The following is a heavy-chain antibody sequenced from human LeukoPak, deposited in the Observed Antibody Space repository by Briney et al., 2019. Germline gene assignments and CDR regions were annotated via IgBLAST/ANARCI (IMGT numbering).Heavy chain of an antibody. Sequence: PGGPVRLFCSASGFTFSNYRMHGVRPPPGKGVEWVEVISYDGSNKYYADSVKGRFTISRDNSKNTLFLQINSLRAEDTAVYYCAKARYTYGTYYFDYWGQGTLVTVSS. V-gene: IGHV3-30*18. J-gene: IGHJ4*02. CDR3: AKARYTYGTYYFDY. CDR1: GFTFSNYR. CDR2: ISYDGSNK. D-gene: IGHD5-18*01.